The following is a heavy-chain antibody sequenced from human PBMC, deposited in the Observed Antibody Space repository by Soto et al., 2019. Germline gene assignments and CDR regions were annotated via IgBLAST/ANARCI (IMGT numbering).Heavy chain of an antibody. CDR3: AGTRYFDFYMDG. CDR2: IYYSGST. D-gene: IGHD3-9*01. CDR1: GGSISSSSYY. V-gene: IGHV4-39*01. Sequence: SETLSLTCTVSGGSISSSSYYWGWIRQPPGNGLEWIGSIYYSGSTYYNPSLKSRVTISVDTSKNQFSLKLSSVTAADTAVYYCAGTRYFDFYMDGCGKGTTVTVSS. J-gene: IGHJ6*03.